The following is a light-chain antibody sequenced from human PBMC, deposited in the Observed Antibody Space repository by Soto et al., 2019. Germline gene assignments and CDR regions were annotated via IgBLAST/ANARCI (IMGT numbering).Light chain of an antibody. CDR2: AAS. J-gene: IGKJ4*01. V-gene: IGKV1-9*01. CDR1: QGISSY. Sequence: DIQLTQSPSFLSASVGDRVTITCRASQGISSYLAWYQQKPGKAPELLIYAASTLLSGVPSRFSGSGSGTEFTLTISXXXPEDFATYYCQQVNSYPLTFGGGTKVEIK. CDR3: QQVNSYPLT.